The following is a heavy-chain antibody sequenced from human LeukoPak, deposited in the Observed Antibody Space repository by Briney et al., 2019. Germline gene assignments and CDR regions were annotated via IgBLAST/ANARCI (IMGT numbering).Heavy chain of an antibody. CDR3: AKGVGPFDY. CDR2: ISGSGGNS. V-gene: IGHV3-23*01. CDR1: GFTFSSYA. J-gene: IGHJ4*02. Sequence: GGSLRLSCAASGFTFSSYAVSWVRQVPGKGLEWVSVISGSGGNSYYADSVKGRFTISRDNSKNTLYLQMNRLRAEDTALYYCAKGVGPFDYWGQGTLVTVSS. D-gene: IGHD1-26*01.